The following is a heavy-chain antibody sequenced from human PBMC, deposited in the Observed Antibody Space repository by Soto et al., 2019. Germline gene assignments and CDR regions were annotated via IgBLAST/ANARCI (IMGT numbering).Heavy chain of an antibody. CDR1: GFTCSSYG. D-gene: IGHD3-3*01. Sequence: GGSLRLSCAASGFTCSSYGMHWVRQAPGKGLEWVAVISYDGSNKYYADSVKGRFTISRDNSKNTLYLQMNSLRAEDTAVYYCAKVPRIIWSGYWDYFDYWGQGTLVTVSS. J-gene: IGHJ4*02. CDR2: ISYDGSNK. CDR3: AKVPRIIWSGYWDYFDY. V-gene: IGHV3-30*18.